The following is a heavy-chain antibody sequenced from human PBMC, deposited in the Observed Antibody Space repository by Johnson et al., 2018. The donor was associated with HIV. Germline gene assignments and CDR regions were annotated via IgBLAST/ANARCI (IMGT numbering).Heavy chain of an antibody. J-gene: IGHJ3*02. V-gene: IGHV3-30-3*01. CDR1: GFTFSSYA. CDR2: ISYDGSNK. D-gene: IGHD1-26*01. Sequence: HVQLVESGGGVVQPGRSLRLSCAASGFTFSSYAMHWVRQAPGKGLEWVTIISYDGSNKYYADSVKGRFTISRDNSKNTLYLQMNSLRAEDTAVYYCAREGEGSWELPTTNAFDIWGQGTMVTVSS. CDR3: AREGEGSWELPTTNAFDI.